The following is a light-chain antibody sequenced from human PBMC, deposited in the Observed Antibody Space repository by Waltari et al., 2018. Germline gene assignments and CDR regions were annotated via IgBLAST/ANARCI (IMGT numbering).Light chain of an antibody. CDR2: VNSDGSH. V-gene: IGLV4-69*01. J-gene: IGLJ3*02. Sequence: LVLTQSPSAPAPLGASVKLTSTLSSGPTNNIITWHHQHPKKGPRYLMKVNSDGSHNKGDKIPERFSGSSSGAERYLTISSLQSEDEADYYCQTGGHGTWVFGGGTKLTVL. CDR1: SGPTNNI. CDR3: QTGGHGTWV.